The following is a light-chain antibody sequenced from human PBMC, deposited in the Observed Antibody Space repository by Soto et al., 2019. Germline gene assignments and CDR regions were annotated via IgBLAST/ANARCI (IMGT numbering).Light chain of an antibody. CDR2: DAS. Sequence: DIQLTQSPSTLSASVGDRVTITCRASQSVTDWLAWYQQKPGKAPKLLIYDASSLQSGVPSRFSGSGSGTEFSLTISSLQPDDVATYYCQHYYSSCTFGQGTEVEIK. CDR3: QHYYSSCT. J-gene: IGKJ2*02. V-gene: IGKV1-5*01. CDR1: QSVTDW.